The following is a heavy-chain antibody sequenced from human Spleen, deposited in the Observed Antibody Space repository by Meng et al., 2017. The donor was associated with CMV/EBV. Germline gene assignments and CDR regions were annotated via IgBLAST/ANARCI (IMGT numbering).Heavy chain of an antibody. Sequence: GGSLRLSCAASGFTFSSYGMHWVRQAPGKGLEWVAVIWYDGSKKYYPDSVKGRFTISRDNSKNTLYLQMNSLRAEDTAVYYCAKGTMVRGVLTYYYYGMDVWGQGTTVTVSS. CDR3: AKGTMVRGVLTYYYYGMDV. J-gene: IGHJ6*02. V-gene: IGHV3-30*02. CDR2: IWYDGSKK. D-gene: IGHD3-10*01. CDR1: GFTFSSYG.